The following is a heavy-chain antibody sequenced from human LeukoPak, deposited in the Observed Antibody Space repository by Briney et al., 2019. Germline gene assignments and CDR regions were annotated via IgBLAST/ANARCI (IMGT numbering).Heavy chain of an antibody. CDR1: TFRRYW. CDR2: IYYSGST. CDR3: ARRIYDYVWGSYHPFDY. V-gene: IGHV4-39*01. J-gene: IGHJ4*02. Sequence: TFRRYWMTWVRQAPGKGLEWIGSIYYSGSTYYNPSLKSRVTISVDTSKNQFSLKLSSVTAADTAVYYCARRIYDYVWGSYHPFDYWGQGTLVTVSS. D-gene: IGHD3-16*02.